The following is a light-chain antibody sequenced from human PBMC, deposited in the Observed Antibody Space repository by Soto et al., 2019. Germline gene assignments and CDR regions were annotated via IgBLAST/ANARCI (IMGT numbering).Light chain of an antibody. CDR2: AAS. CDR1: QGISRW. CDR3: QQANSFLPLT. Sequence: DIQMTQSPSSVSASVGDRVTITCRASQGISRWLAWYQQKPGKAPKLLIYAASSLQSGVPSRFSGSGSGTDFTLTISSLQPEAFATYYCQQANSFLPLTFGGGTKVEIK. V-gene: IGKV1-12*01. J-gene: IGKJ4*01.